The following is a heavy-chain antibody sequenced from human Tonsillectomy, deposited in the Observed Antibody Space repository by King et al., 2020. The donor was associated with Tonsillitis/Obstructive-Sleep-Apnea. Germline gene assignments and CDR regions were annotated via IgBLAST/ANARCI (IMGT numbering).Heavy chain of an antibody. CDR2: ISGSGGNT. D-gene: IGHD3-3*01. Sequence: VQLVESGGGLVQPGGSLRLSCAASGFTFNSYAMTWVRQAPGKGLEWVSGISGSGGNTYYADSVKGRFPISRDNSKNTLYLQFNSLGAEDTAIYYCAKKKIPLEWLSPSDHWGQGTLVTVSS. CDR3: AKKKIPLEWLSPSDH. CDR1: GFTFNSYA. J-gene: IGHJ5*02. V-gene: IGHV3-23*04.